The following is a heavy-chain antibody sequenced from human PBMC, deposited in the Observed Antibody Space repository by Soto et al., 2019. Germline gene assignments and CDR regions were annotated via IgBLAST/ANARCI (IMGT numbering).Heavy chain of an antibody. Sequence: EVQLVESGGDLVQPGGSARLSCAASGFSVSGWYMDWVRQARGKGLEWVARLKDRSQNYATEYAASVKGRFTVSRHPSQNSIFLQMNSLKIEDTAVYYCAREGDARWLDSWGQGTLVTVS. CDR3: AREGDARWLDS. V-gene: IGHV3-72*01. J-gene: IGHJ5*01. D-gene: IGHD1-26*01. CDR1: GFSVSGWY. CDR2: LKDRSQNYAT.